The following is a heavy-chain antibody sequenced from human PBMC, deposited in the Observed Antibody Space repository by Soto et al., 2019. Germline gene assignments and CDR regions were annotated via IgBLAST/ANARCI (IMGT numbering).Heavy chain of an antibody. CDR1: GYAFTSCD. D-gene: IGHD3-22*01. CDR2: ISAYNGNT. Sequence: ASVKLSWKGCGYAFTSCDRRWVRQAPGQGLEWMGWISAYNGNTNYAQKVQGRVTMTTDTSTSTAYMELRSLRSDDTAVYYCARLYDSSGSCFDYWGQGTLVTVSS. J-gene: IGHJ4*02. CDR3: ARLYDSSGSCFDY. V-gene: IGHV1-18*04.